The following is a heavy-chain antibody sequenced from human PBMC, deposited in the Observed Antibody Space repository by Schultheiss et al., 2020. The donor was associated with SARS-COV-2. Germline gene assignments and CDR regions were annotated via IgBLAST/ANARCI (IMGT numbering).Heavy chain of an antibody. CDR1: GGTFSSYA. Sequence: SVKVSCKASGGTFSSYAISWVRQAPGQGLEWMGGIIPIFGTANYAQKFQGRVTITADESTSTAYMELSSLRSEDTAVYYCARDYYDSSGYYYYYYGMDVWGQGTTVTVSS. CDR2: IIPIFGTA. CDR3: ARDYYDSSGYYYYYYGMDV. V-gene: IGHV1-69*13. J-gene: IGHJ6*02. D-gene: IGHD3-22*01.